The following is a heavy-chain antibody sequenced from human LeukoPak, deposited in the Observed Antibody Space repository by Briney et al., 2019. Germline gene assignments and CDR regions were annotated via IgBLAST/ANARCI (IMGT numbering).Heavy chain of an antibody. CDR1: GGSVGSNY. V-gene: IGHV4-59*02. Sequence: SETLSLTCSVSGGSVGSNYWSWVRKPPGKGLEWIGYISYSGDTKYNPSLKSRLSMSVDTSKNQGSLMLTSATAADTAVYYCARGSGWYPHWGQGTLVTVSS. CDR3: ARGSGWYPH. D-gene: IGHD6-19*01. CDR2: ISYSGDT. J-gene: IGHJ1*01.